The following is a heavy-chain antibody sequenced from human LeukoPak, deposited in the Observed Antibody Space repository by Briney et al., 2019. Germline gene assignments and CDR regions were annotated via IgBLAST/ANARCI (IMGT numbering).Heavy chain of an antibody. D-gene: IGHD4-23*01. CDR1: GGSFSGYY. Sequence: PSETLSLTCAVYGGSFSGYYWSWIRQPPGKGLEWIGEINHSGGTNYNPSLKSRVTISVDTSKNQSSLKLSSVTAADTAVYYCARGSDGGNSLRYFDYWGQGTLVTVSS. CDR2: INHSGGT. CDR3: ARGSDGGNSLRYFDY. V-gene: IGHV4-34*01. J-gene: IGHJ4*02.